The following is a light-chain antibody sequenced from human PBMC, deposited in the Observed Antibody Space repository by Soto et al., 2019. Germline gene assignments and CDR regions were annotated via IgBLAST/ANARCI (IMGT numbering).Light chain of an antibody. CDR1: QAISNY. CDR3: QQYSSYPIT. CDR2: AAS. V-gene: IGKV1-16*02. Sequence: DIQMTQSPSSLSASVGDRVTITCRASQAISNYLAWFQQKPGKAPKSLIYAASNLQSGVPSKFSGSGSGTDFTLTISSLQPDDFATYFGQQYSSYPITFGQGTRLEIK. J-gene: IGKJ5*01.